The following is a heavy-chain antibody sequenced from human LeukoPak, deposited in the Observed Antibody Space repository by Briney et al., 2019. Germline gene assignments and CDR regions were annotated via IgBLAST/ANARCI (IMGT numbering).Heavy chain of an antibody. Sequence: GGSLRLSCAASGFTFSNAWMSWVRQAPGKGLEWVGRIKSKTDGGTTDYAAPVKGRFTISRDDSKNTLYLQMNSLKTEDTAVYYCTTDFRTMVVAADDAFDIWGQGTMVTVSS. J-gene: IGHJ3*02. CDR1: GFTFSNAW. D-gene: IGHD2-15*01. V-gene: IGHV3-15*01. CDR2: IKSKTDGGTT. CDR3: TTDFRTMVVAADDAFDI.